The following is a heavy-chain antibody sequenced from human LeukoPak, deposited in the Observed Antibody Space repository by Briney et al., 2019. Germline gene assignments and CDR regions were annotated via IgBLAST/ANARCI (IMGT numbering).Heavy chain of an antibody. Sequence: PSETLSLTCTVSGGSISSYYWSWIRQPPGKGLEWIGYIYYSGSTNYNPSLKSRVTISVDTSKNQFSLKLSSVTAADTAVYYCARIGSSGWYRGIIDYWGQGTLVTVSS. CDR2: IYYSGST. J-gene: IGHJ4*02. CDR1: GGSISSYY. CDR3: ARIGSSGWYRGIIDY. V-gene: IGHV4-59*01. D-gene: IGHD6-19*01.